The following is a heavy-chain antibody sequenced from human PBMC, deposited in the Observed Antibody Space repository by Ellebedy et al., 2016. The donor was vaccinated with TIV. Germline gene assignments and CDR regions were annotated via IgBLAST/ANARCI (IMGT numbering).Heavy chain of an antibody. Sequence: GESLKISCAASGFTFGTYGMHLVRQAPGKGLDWVAVISYDGNNENYADSVKGRFTIARDNSKNTLYLQLSSLRAEETAMYYCARRKFYDILTGGGMDVWGQGTTVTVSS. D-gene: IGHD3-9*01. V-gene: IGHV3-30*03. CDR3: ARRKFYDILTGGGMDV. CDR2: ISYDGNNE. J-gene: IGHJ6*02. CDR1: GFTFGTYG.